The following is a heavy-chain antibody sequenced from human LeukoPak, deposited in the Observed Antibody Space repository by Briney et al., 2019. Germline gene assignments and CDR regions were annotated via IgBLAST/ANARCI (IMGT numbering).Heavy chain of an antibody. V-gene: IGHV3-21*01. D-gene: IGHD2-2*01. CDR2: ISSSSSYR. CDR1: GHTFSSYD. J-gene: IGHJ6*03. CDR3: ARGYCSSTSRYADYYYYMDV. Sequence: GGSLRLSSPASGHTFSSYDMNWVRQAPGKGLEWVSFISSSSSYRNYADSVKGRFTISRDNAKNSLYLQMNSLRVEDTAVYYCARGYCSSTSRYADYYYYMDVWGKGTTVTVSS.